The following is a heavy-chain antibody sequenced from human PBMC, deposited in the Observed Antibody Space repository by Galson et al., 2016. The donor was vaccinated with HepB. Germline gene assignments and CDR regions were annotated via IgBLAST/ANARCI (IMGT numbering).Heavy chain of an antibody. CDR2: FHGGANT. V-gene: IGHV3-53*01. Sequence: SLRLSCAASGYTVGSDFMTWVRQAPGKGLEWVSMFHGGANTYYADSVKGRFTISRDTSKHTLYLQMNSLSVEDTAIYYCASRAAWGQGTLVTVSS. D-gene: IGHD2-15*01. CDR3: ASRAA. J-gene: IGHJ4*02. CDR1: GYTVGSDF.